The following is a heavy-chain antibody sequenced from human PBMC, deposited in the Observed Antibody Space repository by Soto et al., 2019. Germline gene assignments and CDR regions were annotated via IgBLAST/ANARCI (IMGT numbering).Heavy chain of an antibody. CDR2: IYFSGTT. Sequence: QVQLQESGPGLVKPSETLSLTCTVSGDSISGSNYYWGWIRQPPGKGLEWIGGIYFSGTTHYSASLRSRVTISVDTSQNQFSLRLTSVTAAETAVYYCARLGWELPIDHWGQGTLVTVSS. D-gene: IGHD1-26*01. J-gene: IGHJ1*01. CDR3: ARLGWELPIDH. V-gene: IGHV4-39*01. CDR1: GDSISGSNYY.